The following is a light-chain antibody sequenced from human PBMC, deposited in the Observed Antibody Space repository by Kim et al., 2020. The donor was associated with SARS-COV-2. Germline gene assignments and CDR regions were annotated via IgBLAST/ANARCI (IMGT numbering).Light chain of an antibody. CDR3: QQYGWSPPIT. CDR2: GAS. CDR1: QSVSSSY. J-gene: IGKJ5*01. Sequence: EIVLTQSPGTLSLSPGERATLSCRASQSVSSSYLAWYQQKPGQAPRLLIYGASTRATGIPDRFSGSGSGTDFTLTISRLEPEDFAVYYCQQYGWSPPITFGQGTRLEIK. V-gene: IGKV3-20*01.